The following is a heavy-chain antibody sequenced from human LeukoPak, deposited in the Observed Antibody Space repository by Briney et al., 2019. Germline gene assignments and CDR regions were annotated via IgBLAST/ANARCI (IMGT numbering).Heavy chain of an antibody. CDR2: IQYSGST. CDR1: GASISSYY. CDR3: ARGGYSGTYAFDY. D-gene: IGHD1-26*01. Sequence: SETLSLTCTVSGASISSYYWSWIRQPPGKGLEWMGYIQYSGSTNYNPSLKSRVPISIDTSKNQFSLKLSSVTAADTAVYYCARGGYSGTYAFDYWGQGTLVTVSS. J-gene: IGHJ4*02. V-gene: IGHV4-59*01.